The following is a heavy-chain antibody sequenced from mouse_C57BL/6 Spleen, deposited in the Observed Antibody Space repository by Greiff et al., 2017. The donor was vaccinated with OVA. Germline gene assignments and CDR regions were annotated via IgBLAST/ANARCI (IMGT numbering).Heavy chain of an antibody. V-gene: IGHV1-54*01. D-gene: IGHD2-3*01. CDR1: GYAFTNYL. CDR3: ARIYDGYPAWFAY. J-gene: IGHJ3*01. Sequence: VKLQESGAELVRPGTSVKVSCKASGYAFTNYLIEWVKQRPGQGLEWIGVINPGSGGTNYNEKFKGKATLTADKSSSTAYMQLSSLTSEDSAVYFCARIYDGYPAWFAYWGKGTLVTVSA. CDR2: INPGSGGT.